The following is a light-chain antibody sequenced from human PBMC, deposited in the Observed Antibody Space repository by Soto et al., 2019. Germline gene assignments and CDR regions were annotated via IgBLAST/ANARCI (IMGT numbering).Light chain of an antibody. CDR2: GAS. CDR3: QQYGSSAIT. CDR1: QSVSSSY. J-gene: IGKJ5*01. V-gene: IGKV3-20*01. Sequence: EIVLTQSPGTLSLSPGERATLSFRASQSVSSSYLAWYQQKPGQAPRLLIYGASSRATGIPDGFSGSGSGTDFTLTISRLEPEDFAVYYCQQYGSSAITFGQGTRLEIK.